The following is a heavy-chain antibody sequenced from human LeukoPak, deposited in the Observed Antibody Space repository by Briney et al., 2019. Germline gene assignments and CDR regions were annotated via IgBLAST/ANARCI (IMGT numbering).Heavy chain of an antibody. CDR3: TTDKVTTVTTLYYFDY. D-gene: IGHD4-17*01. J-gene: IGHJ4*02. Sequence: GGSLRLSCAASGFTFSSYGMHWVRQAPGKGLEWVGRIKSKTDGGTTDYAAPVKGRFTISRDDSKNTLYLQMNSLKTEDTAVYYCTTDKVTTVTTLYYFDYWGQGTLVTVSS. CDR1: GFTFSSYG. V-gene: IGHV3-15*01. CDR2: IKSKTDGGTT.